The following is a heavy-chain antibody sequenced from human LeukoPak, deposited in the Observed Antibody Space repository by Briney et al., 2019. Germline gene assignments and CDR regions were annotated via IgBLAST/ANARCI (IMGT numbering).Heavy chain of an antibody. J-gene: IGHJ4*02. D-gene: IGHD3-22*01. CDR2: IYYSGST. CDR3: ARGGYIFGY. Sequence: SETLSLTCTVSGGSISSYYWSWIRQPPGKGLEWLGNIYYSGSTNYNPSLKSRVTISVDTSKNQFSLKLSSVTAADTAVYYCARGGYIFGYWGQGTLVTVSS. CDR1: GGSISSYY. V-gene: IGHV4-59*01.